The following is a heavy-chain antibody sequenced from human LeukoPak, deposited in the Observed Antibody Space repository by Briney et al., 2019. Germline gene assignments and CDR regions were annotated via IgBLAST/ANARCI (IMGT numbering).Heavy chain of an antibody. CDR1: GFTFSSCS. CDR3: ARDLYCYCMDV. V-gene: IGHV3-48*04. CDR2: ISSSSSTI. Sequence: GGSLRLSCAASGFTFSSCSMNWVRQAPGKGLEWVSYISSSSSTIYYADSVKGRFTISRDNAKNSLYLQMNSLRAEDTAVYYCARDLYCYCMDVWGKGTTVTVSS. J-gene: IGHJ6*03.